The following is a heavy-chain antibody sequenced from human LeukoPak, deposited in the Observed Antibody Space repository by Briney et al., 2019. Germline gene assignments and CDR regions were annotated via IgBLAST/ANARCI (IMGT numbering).Heavy chain of an antibody. Sequence: PSETLSLTCTVSGGSFSSGSYYWSWIRQPPGKGLEWIGYIYYSGSTNYNPSLKSRVTISVDTSKNQFSLKLSSVTAADTAVYYCAREYSSSSSIDYWGQGTLVTVSS. J-gene: IGHJ4*02. CDR1: GGSFSSGSYY. CDR2: IYYSGST. CDR3: AREYSSSSSIDY. D-gene: IGHD6-6*01. V-gene: IGHV4-61*01.